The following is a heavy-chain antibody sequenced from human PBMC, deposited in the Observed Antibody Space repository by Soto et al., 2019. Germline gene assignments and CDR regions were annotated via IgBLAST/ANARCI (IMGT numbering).Heavy chain of an antibody. CDR2: INHSGST. V-gene: IGHV4-34*01. Sequence: ETLSLTCAVYGGSFSGYYWSWIRQPPGKGLEWIGEINHSGSTNYNPSLKSRVTISVDTSKNQFSLKLSSVTAADTAVYYCATTTNYYDSSGHLAYYFDYWGQGTLVTVSS. CDR1: GGSFSGYY. CDR3: ATTTNYYDSSGHLAYYFDY. D-gene: IGHD3-22*01. J-gene: IGHJ4*02.